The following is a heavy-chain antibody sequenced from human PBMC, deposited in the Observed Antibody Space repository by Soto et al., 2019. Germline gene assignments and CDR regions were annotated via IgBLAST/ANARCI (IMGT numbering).Heavy chain of an antibody. CDR1: GFTFSNAW. J-gene: IGHJ6*02. Sequence: EVQLGESGGGLVKPGGSLRLSCAASGFTFSNAWLNLVRQAPCKGLECVGRIKSKTDGGTTDYVAPVKGRFPISRDDSKNTLYLQMNSLKTEDTAVYYCTTDLVRGVIITARGDDVWGQGTTVTVSS. CDR2: IKSKTDGGTT. V-gene: IGHV3-15*07. CDR3: TTDLVRGVIITARGDDV. D-gene: IGHD3-10*01.